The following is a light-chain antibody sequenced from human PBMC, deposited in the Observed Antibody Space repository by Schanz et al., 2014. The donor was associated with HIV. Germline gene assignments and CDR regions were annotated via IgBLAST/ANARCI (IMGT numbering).Light chain of an antibody. CDR1: QSVSSN. Sequence: ETVLTQSPGTLSLSPGERATLSCRASQSVSSNLAWYQQKPGQAPTLLIYAASNRATGIPDRFSGGGSGTDFTLTISRVEPEDYAVYYCQQYGSSPWTFGQGTRVDVK. CDR3: QQYGSSPWT. CDR2: AAS. J-gene: IGKJ1*01. V-gene: IGKV3-20*01.